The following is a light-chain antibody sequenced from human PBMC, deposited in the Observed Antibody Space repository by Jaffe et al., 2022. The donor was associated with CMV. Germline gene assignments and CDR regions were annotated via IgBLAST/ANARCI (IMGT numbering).Light chain of an antibody. CDR1: QSISNY. V-gene: IGKV1-39*01. Sequence: DVQMTQSPSSLSASVGDRVTITCRASQSISNYLNWYQQRPGKAPRLLIYSASSLQSGVPSRFSGSGSGTDFTLAISSLQPEDFASYYCHQSYITPRTFGQGTKLEFK. CDR2: SAS. CDR3: HQSYITPRT. J-gene: IGKJ2*01.